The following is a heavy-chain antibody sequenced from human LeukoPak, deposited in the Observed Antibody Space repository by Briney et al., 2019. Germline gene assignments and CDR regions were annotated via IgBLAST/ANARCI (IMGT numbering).Heavy chain of an antibody. Sequence: SETLSLTCAVYGGSFSGYYWSWIRQPPGKGLEWIGEINHSGSTNYNPSLKSRVTISVDTSKNQFSLKLSSVTAADTAVYCCARVLVSSSWYDYFDYWGQGTLVTVSS. CDR2: INHSGST. CDR3: ARVLVSSSWYDYFDY. J-gene: IGHJ4*02. CDR1: GGSFSGYY. V-gene: IGHV4-34*01. D-gene: IGHD6-13*01.